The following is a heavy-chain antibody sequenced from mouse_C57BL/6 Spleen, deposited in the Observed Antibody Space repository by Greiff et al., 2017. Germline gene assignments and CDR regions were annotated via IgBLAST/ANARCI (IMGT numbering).Heavy chain of an antibody. V-gene: IGHV1-77*01. CDR2: IGPGSGST. CDR1: GYTFTDYC. CDR3: ARTIYYGNYHYAMDY. J-gene: IGHJ4*01. D-gene: IGHD2-1*01. Sequence: VQLQQSGAELVKPGASLKISCKASGYTFTDYCINWVKQRPGQGLEWIGKIGPGSGSTYYNEKFKGKATLTADKSSSTAYMQISSLTSEDSAVYFCARTIYYGNYHYAMDYWGQGTSLTVSS.